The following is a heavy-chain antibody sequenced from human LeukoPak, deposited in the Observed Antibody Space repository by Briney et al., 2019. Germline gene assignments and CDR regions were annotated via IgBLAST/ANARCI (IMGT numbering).Heavy chain of an antibody. D-gene: IGHD4-17*01. J-gene: IGHJ5*02. CDR2: IWYDGSNK. V-gene: IGHV3-33*01. CDR3: ARGNDYGDYSNWFDP. CDR1: GFTFSSYG. Sequence: GGSLRLSCAASGFTFSSYGMHWVRQAPGKGLEWVAVIWYDGSNKYYADSVKGRFTISRDNSKSTLYLQMNSLRAEDTAVYYCARGNDYGDYSNWFDPWGQGTLVTVSS.